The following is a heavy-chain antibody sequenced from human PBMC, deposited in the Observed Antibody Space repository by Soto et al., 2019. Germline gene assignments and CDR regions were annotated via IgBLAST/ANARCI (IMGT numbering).Heavy chain of an antibody. J-gene: IGHJ5*01. Sequence: SLALTCTVSGGCMRSGGYYWSWIRQHPGKGLEWIGYIYYSGSTYYNPSLKSRVTISLETSKSQFSLRLTSVTAADTAVYYCARLGRYYQSLDSWGPGTLVTVSS. V-gene: IGHV4-31*03. D-gene: IGHD3-10*01. CDR1: GGCMRSGGYY. CDR2: IYYSGST. CDR3: ARLGRYYQSLDS.